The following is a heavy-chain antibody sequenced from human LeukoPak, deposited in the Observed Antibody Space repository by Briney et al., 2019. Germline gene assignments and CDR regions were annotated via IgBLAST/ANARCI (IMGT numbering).Heavy chain of an antibody. Sequence: SETLSLTCTVSGGSISSSSYYWGWIRQPPGKGLEWIGSIYYSGSTYYNPSLKSRVTISVDTSKNQFSLKLSSVTAADTAVYYCARDTLSPPFNYYYYMDVWGKGTTVTVSS. D-gene: IGHD3-10*01. J-gene: IGHJ6*03. V-gene: IGHV4-39*07. CDR1: GGSISSSSYY. CDR3: ARDTLSPPFNYYYYMDV. CDR2: IYYSGST.